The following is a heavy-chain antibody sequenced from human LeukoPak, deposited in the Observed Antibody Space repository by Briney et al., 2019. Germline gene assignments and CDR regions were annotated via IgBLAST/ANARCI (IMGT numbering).Heavy chain of an antibody. CDR3: ARGGDDYGNLDI. CDR2: TYYSGTS. V-gene: IGHV4-31*03. Sequence: PSETLSLTCTVSGGSITSSGYSYWTWIRQHPGKGLEWIGFTYYSGTSHYHTSLKSRVTISVDTSKNQFSLRLNSATAADTAVYYCARGGDDYGNLDIWGQGTMVTVSS. D-gene: IGHD4-17*01. CDR1: GGSITSSGYSY. J-gene: IGHJ3*02.